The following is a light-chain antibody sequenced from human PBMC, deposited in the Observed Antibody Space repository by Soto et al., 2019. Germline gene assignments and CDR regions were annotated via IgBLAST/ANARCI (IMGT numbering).Light chain of an antibody. CDR1: QDINTY. CDR3: QQRKSYQIT. V-gene: IGKV1-9*01. Sequence: DIQLTQSPSFLSASVGDRVTITCRAGQDINTYLAWYQQKPGKAPKLLIFAASTLQNGVPSRFSGSGSGTEYTVTITSLQSEDFATYYCQQRKSYQITFGQGTRLEIK. J-gene: IGKJ5*01. CDR2: AAS.